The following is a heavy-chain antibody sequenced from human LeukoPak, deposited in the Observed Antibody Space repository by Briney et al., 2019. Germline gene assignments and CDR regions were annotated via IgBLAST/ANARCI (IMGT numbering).Heavy chain of an antibody. CDR2: IYSSGRP. Sequence: SETLSLTCTVSAGSISTYYWSWIRQPPGKGREWIGNIYSSGRPNYNPSLNSRVTISVDTAKNQFSLKLRSVTAADTAVYYCARHRTNSAYNPFDYWGQGTLVTVSS. D-gene: IGHD5-12*01. CDR1: AGSISTYY. J-gene: IGHJ4*02. CDR3: ARHRTNSAYNPFDY. V-gene: IGHV4-4*09.